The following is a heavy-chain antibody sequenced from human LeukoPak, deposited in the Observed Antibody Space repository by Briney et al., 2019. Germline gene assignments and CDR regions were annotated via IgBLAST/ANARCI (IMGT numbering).Heavy chain of an antibody. CDR1: GFTFSIAW. Sequence: GGSLRLSCAASGFTFSIAWMSWVRQAPGKGSEWVARIKSKGDGETRDYAAPVKDRFIISRDDSKNMLYLQMNSLKTEDTAIYYCAAVGEWLSNAFNLWGQGTMVTVSA. V-gene: IGHV3-15*01. J-gene: IGHJ3*01. CDR3: AAVGEWLSNAFNL. D-gene: IGHD3-22*01. CDR2: IKSKGDGETR.